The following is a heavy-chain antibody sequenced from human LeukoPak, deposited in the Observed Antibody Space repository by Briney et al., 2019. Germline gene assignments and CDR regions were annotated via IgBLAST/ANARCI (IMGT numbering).Heavy chain of an antibody. Sequence: GGSLRLSCAASGFTFSDYYMSWIRQAPGKGLEWVSYISSSGDTIYYADSVRGRFTISRDNARNSVYLQMNSLTVEDTAVYYCARDREAACYYGMDVWGQGTPVTVSP. V-gene: IGHV3-11*04. CDR3: ARDREAACYYGMDV. CDR1: GFTFSDYY. J-gene: IGHJ6*01. D-gene: IGHD5-24*01. CDR2: ISSSGDTI.